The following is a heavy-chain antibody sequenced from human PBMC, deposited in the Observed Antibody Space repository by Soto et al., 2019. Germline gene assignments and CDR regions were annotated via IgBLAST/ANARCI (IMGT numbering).Heavy chain of an antibody. CDR2: ISSSSTTI. Sequence: GGSLRLSCAASGFTFSSYDMNWARQAPGKGLEWISYISSSSTTIYYADSVKGRFTISRDNAKNSLYLQMNSLRAEDTAVYYCARSFFQQQVVPFDYWGQGTLVTVSS. D-gene: IGHD6-13*01. CDR1: GFTFSSYD. V-gene: IGHV3-48*04. J-gene: IGHJ4*02. CDR3: ARSFFQQQVVPFDY.